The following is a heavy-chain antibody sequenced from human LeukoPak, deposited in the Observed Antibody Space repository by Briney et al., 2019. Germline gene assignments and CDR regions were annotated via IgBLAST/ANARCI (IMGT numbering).Heavy chain of an antibody. Sequence: GRSLRLSCAASGFSFSNFGMHWVRLAPGKGLEWVAVISYDGSNKYYGDSVKGRFSISRDDSKNTLFLQMNTLRAEDTAVYYCARDPASDAFDIWGQGTVVTVSS. CDR1: GFSFSNFG. CDR2: ISYDGSNK. J-gene: IGHJ3*02. CDR3: ARDPASDAFDI. V-gene: IGHV3-30*03.